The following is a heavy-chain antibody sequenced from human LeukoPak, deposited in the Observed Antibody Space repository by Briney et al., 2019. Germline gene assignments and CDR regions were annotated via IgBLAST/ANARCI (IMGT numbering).Heavy chain of an antibody. V-gene: IGHV3-21*01. Sequence: GGSLRLSCAASEFTFSSYSMNWVRQAPGKGLEWVSSISSSSSYIYYADSVKGRFTISRDNAKNSLYLQMNSLRAEDTAVYYCARGGAASILYYMDVWGKGTTVTVSS. CDR3: ARGGAASILYYMDV. CDR1: EFTFSSYS. D-gene: IGHD6-25*01. CDR2: ISSSSSYI. J-gene: IGHJ6*03.